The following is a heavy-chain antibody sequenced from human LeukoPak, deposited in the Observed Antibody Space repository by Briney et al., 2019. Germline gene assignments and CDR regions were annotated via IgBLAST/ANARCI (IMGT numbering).Heavy chain of an antibody. V-gene: IGHV4-59*08. CDR2: VYYSGST. Sequence: SETLSFTCTVSGGSISSYYWSWIRQPPGKGLEWIGYVYYSGSTNYNPSLKSRVTISIDTSKNQFSLKLSSVTAADTAVYYCARSCTNGVCYRYWGQGTLVTVSS. CDR1: GGSISSYY. D-gene: IGHD2-8*01. J-gene: IGHJ4*02. CDR3: ARSCTNGVCYRY.